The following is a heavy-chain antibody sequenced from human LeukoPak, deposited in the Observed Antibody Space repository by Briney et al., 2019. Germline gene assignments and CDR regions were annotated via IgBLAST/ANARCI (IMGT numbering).Heavy chain of an antibody. Sequence: PGGSLRLSCAASGFTFSLYAMNWVRQAPGKGLEWVSYIDSGSDDRLFADSVRGRFTISRGNAKNSLYLQMSSLRPEDSGVYYCARDTYPPQLIDYWGQGTLVTVSS. CDR3: ARDTYPPQLIDY. D-gene: IGHD5-18*01. J-gene: IGHJ4*02. V-gene: IGHV3-21*05. CDR2: IDSGSDDR. CDR1: GFTFSLYA.